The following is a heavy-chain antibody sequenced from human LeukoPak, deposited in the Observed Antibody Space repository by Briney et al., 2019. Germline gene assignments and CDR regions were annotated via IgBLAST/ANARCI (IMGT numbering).Heavy chain of an antibody. CDR2: IYYSGST. V-gene: IGHV4-59*01. CDR3: ARLHGDYRNGNDY. D-gene: IGHD4-17*01. CDR1: GGSISNYY. Sequence: SETLSLTCTVSGGSISNYYWSWIRQPPGKGLEWIGYIYYSGSTNYNPSLKSRVTISVDTSKDQFSLKVRSVTAADTAVYYCARLHGDYRNGNDYWGQGTLVTVSS. J-gene: IGHJ4*02.